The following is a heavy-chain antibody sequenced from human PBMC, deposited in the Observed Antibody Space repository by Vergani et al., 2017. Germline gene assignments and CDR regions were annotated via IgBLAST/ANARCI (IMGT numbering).Heavy chain of an antibody. V-gene: IGHV3-23*01. CDR3: SKVVVAATVGYFDY. CDR1: GFTFSSSA. CDR2: ISGSGGST. J-gene: IGHJ4*02. D-gene: IGHD2-15*01. Sequence: EVQLLESGGGLVQPGGSLRLSCAASGFTFSSSAMSWVRQTPGKGLEWVSAISGSGGSTYYADSVKGRFTISRDNSKNTLYLQMNSLRAEDTAVYYCSKVVVAATVGYFDYWGQGTLVTVSS.